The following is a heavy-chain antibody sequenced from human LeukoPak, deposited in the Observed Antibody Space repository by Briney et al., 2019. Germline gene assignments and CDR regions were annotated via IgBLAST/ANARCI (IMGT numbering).Heavy chain of an antibody. J-gene: IGHJ4*02. V-gene: IGHV1-69*13. D-gene: IGHD6-13*01. Sequence: ASVKVSCKASGYTFTSYAISWVRQAPGQGLEWMGGIIPIFGTANYAQKFQGRVTITADESTSTAYMELSSLRSEDTAVYYCASRYSSSWYLDYWGQGTLVTVSS. CDR3: ASRYSSSWYLDY. CDR2: IIPIFGTA. CDR1: GYTFTSYA.